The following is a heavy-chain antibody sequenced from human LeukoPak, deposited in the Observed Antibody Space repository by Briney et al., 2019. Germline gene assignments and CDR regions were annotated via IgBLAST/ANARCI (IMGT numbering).Heavy chain of an antibody. J-gene: IGHJ3*02. Sequence: ASVKVSCKASGYTFTSYYMHWVRQAPGQGLEWMGWINPNSGGTNYAQKFQGRATMTRDMSTSTVYMELSSLRSEDTAVYYCARGVRYSSGLNAFDIWGQGTMVTVSS. CDR3: ARGVRYSSGLNAFDI. CDR2: INPNSGGT. V-gene: IGHV1-2*02. CDR1: GYTFTSYY. D-gene: IGHD6-19*01.